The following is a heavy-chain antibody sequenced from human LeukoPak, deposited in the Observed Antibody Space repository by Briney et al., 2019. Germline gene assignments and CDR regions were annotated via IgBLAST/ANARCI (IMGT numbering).Heavy chain of an antibody. Sequence: PSETLSLTCAVSGYSISSGYYWGWTRQPPGKGLGWIGSIYHSGSTYYNPSLKSRVTISVDTSKNQFSLKLSSVTAADTAVYYCARPAYLEWLFPLDDWGQGSLVTVSS. V-gene: IGHV4-38-2*01. CDR3: ARPAYLEWLFPLDD. CDR2: IYHSGST. CDR1: GYSISSGYY. D-gene: IGHD3-3*01. J-gene: IGHJ4*02.